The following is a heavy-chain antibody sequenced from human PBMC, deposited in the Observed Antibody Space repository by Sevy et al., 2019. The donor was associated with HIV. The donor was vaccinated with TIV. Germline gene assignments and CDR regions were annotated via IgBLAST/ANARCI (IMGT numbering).Heavy chain of an antibody. V-gene: IGHV3-23*01. CDR1: GFTFSSYA. J-gene: IGHJ6*02. D-gene: IGHD2-15*01. CDR3: AKFVVVVAATRNYYYGMDV. Sequence: GGFLRLSCAASGFTFSSYAMSWVRQAPGKGLEWVSAISGSGGSTYYADSVKGRFTISRDNSKNTLYLQMNSLRAEDTAVYYCAKFVVVVAATRNYYYGMDVWGQGTTVTVSS. CDR2: ISGSGGST.